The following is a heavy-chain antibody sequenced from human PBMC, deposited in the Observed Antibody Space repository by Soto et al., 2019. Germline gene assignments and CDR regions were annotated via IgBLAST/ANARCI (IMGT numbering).Heavy chain of an antibody. CDR1: GYNFTSHY. Sequence: ASVKVSCKASGYNFTSHYMHWVRQAPGQGLESMGIIYPRGGTTIYAQKFQGRVTMTRDTSTHTFYMELSSLRSEDTTMYYCARVGYSSTGTTFHYHGLDVWGQGTTVTVSS. J-gene: IGHJ6*02. D-gene: IGHD3-22*01. CDR3: ARVGYSSTGTTFHYHGLDV. V-gene: IGHV1-46*01. CDR2: IYPRGGTT.